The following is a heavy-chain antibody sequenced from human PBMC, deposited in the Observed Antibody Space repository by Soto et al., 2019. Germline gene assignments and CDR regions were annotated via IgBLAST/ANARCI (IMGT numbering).Heavy chain of an antibody. CDR3: ARDLDIAVAGRRFVP. V-gene: IGHV1-3*01. J-gene: IGHJ5*02. Sequence: GASVKVSCKASGYTFTSYAMHWVRQAPGQRLEWMGWINAGNGNTKYSQKFQGRVTITRDTSASTAYMELSSLRSEDAAVYYCARDLDIAVAGRRFVPRGQGTLVSVSS. D-gene: IGHD6-19*01. CDR2: INAGNGNT. CDR1: GYTFTSYA.